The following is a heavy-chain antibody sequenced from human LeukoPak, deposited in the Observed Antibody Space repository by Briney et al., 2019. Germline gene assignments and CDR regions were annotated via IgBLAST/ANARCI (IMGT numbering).Heavy chain of an antibody. D-gene: IGHD4-23*01. CDR3: ARFYGGNSDAFDI. V-gene: IGHV4-59*01. J-gene: IGHJ3*02. CDR2: IYYSGST. Sequence: PSETLSLTCTVSGGSISSYYWSWIRQPPGKGLEWIGYIYYSGSTNYNPSLKSRVTISVDTSKNQFSLKLSSVTAADTAVYYCARFYGGNSDAFDIWGQGTMVTVSS. CDR1: GGSISSYY.